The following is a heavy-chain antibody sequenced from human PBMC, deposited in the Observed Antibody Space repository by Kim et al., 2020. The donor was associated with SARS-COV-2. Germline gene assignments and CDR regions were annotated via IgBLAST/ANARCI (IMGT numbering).Heavy chain of an antibody. J-gene: IGHJ6*02. CDR3: AKAQEGYSSGGPNYYYYGMDV. V-gene: IGHV3-23*01. CDR1: GFTFTSYA. D-gene: IGHD6-19*01. CDR2: IGGSGGST. Sequence: GGSLRLSCAASGFTFTSYAMSWVRQAPGKGLEWVSAIGGSGGSTYYADSVKGRFTISRDNSKTTLYLQMNSLRAEDTAVYYCAKAQEGYSSGGPNYYYYGMDVWGQGTPVTVSS.